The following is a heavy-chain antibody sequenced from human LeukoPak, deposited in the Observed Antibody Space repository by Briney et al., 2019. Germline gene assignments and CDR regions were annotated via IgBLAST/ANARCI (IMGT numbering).Heavy chain of an antibody. CDR1: GFTFSSYA. CDR2: ISYDGSNK. Sequence: SGESLRLSCAASGFTFSSYAMHWVRQAPGKGLEWVAVISYDGSNKYYADSVKGRFTISRDNSKNTLYLQMNSLRAEDTAVYYCAVWGYCSGGSCSSLSYYYYYYMDVWGKGTTVTVSS. D-gene: IGHD2-15*01. J-gene: IGHJ6*03. CDR3: AVWGYCSGGSCSSLSYYYYYYMDV. V-gene: IGHV3-30*04.